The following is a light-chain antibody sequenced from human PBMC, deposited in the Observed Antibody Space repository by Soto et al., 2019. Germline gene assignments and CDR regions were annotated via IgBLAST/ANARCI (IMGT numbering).Light chain of an antibody. CDR1: QGIRND. Sequence: AIQMTQFPSSLSASVGDRVTITCRASQGIRNDLGWYQQKSGRAPKLLIFGASTLQSGVPSRFSGSGSGTDFTLTISSLQPEDFATYYCLHDYNFPYTFGQRTKVDIK. V-gene: IGKV1-6*01. CDR2: GAS. J-gene: IGKJ2*01. CDR3: LHDYNFPYT.